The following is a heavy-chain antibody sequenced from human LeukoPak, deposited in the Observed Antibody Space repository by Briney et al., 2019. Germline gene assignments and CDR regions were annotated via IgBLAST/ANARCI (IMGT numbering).Heavy chain of an antibody. J-gene: IGHJ4*02. V-gene: IGHV3-48*01. D-gene: IGHD1-26*01. CDR1: GFSFSSYC. Sequence: GGSLRLSCAASGFSFSSYCMNWVRQAPGKGLEWVSYISSSSTPIYYADSVKGRFTISRDNAKNVLFLQMNNLRAEDTAFYYCARGEWDLRDWGQGTLVIVSS. CDR3: ARGEWDLRD. CDR2: ISSSSTPI.